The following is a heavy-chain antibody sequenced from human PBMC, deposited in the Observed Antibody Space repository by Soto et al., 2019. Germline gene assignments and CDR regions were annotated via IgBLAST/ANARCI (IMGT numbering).Heavy chain of an antibody. CDR1: GVSLSNFA. Sequence: XGSLRLSCAASGVSLSNFAMSWVRQAPGTGLEWVSSIIGSGDKTYYLDSVKGRFTISRDNSKNTLYLHMNSLGAEDTAVYFCAKDYASTWYWYFDPWGQGTLVTVSS. D-gene: IGHD6-13*01. CDR2: IIGSGDKT. J-gene: IGHJ5*02. V-gene: IGHV3-23*01. CDR3: AKDYASTWYWYFDP.